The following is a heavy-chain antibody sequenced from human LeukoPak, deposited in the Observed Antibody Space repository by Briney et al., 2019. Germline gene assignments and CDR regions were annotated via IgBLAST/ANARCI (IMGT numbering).Heavy chain of an antibody. Sequence: SETLSLTCTVSGGSVRNGSYYWAWIRQPPGKGPEWIGSIYYTGNTYYNPSLKSRVTMSVDTPKNQFSLELSSVTAADSAVYYCARGGFREFDSWGQGTLVIVSS. CDR1: GGSVRNGSYY. D-gene: IGHD3-10*01. J-gene: IGHJ4*02. V-gene: IGHV4-39*01. CDR3: ARGGFREFDS. CDR2: IYYTGNT.